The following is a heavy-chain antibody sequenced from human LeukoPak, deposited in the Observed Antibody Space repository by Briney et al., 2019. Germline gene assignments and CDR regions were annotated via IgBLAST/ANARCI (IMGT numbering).Heavy chain of an antibody. CDR3: AKGPDQASHWVYYFDY. D-gene: IGHD7-27*01. Sequence: PGGSLRLSCAASGFTFSSYAMSWVRQAPGKGLEWVSAISGSGGSTYYADSVKGRFTISRDNSKNTLYLQMNSLRAEDTAVYYCAKGPDQASHWVYYFDYWGQGTLVTVSS. V-gene: IGHV3-23*01. CDR1: GFTFSSYA. CDR2: ISGSGGST. J-gene: IGHJ4*02.